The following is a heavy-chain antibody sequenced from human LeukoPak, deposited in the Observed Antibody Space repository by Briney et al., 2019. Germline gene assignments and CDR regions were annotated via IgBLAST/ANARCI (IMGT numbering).Heavy chain of an antibody. CDR3: ARKGYCSGGSCYRGGNWFDP. D-gene: IGHD2-15*01. CDR1: GGSFSGYY. CDR2: INHSGST. J-gene: IGHJ5*02. V-gene: IGHV4-34*01. Sequence: PSETLSLTCTVYGGSFSGYYWSWIRQPPGKGLEWIGEINHSGSTNYNPSLKSRVTISVDTSKNQFSLKLSSVTAADTAVYYCARKGYCSGGSCYRGGNWFDPWGQGTLVTVSS.